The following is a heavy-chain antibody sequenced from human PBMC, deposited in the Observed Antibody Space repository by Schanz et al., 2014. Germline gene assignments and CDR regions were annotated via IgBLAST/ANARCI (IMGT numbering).Heavy chain of an antibody. CDR2: TRNRANNYFT. V-gene: IGHV3-72*01. Sequence: EVQLVESGGGLVQPGGSLRLSCAASGFTFSAYYMDWVRQAPGKGLEWVGRTRNRANNYFTEYAASVKGRFTISRDDSKNSLYLQMSSLKSEDTALYYCTRVPISPGGHGLDVWGQGTTVTVSS. D-gene: IGHD3-16*01. CDR1: GFTFSAYY. CDR3: TRVPISPGGHGLDV. J-gene: IGHJ6*02.